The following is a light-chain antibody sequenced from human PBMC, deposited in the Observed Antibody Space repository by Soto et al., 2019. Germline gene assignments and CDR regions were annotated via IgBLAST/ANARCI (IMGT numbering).Light chain of an antibody. CDR2: GAS. CDR1: QSVRSSY. CDR3: RQYATSPLMYT. V-gene: IGKV3-20*01. Sequence: EIVLTQSPGTLSLSPGERGTLSCRASQSVRSSYLAWYQQKPGQAPRLLIYGASSRATGIPDRFSGSGSGTDFTLIISRLEPEDFAVYYCRQYATSPLMYTFGQGTKLEIK. J-gene: IGKJ2*01.